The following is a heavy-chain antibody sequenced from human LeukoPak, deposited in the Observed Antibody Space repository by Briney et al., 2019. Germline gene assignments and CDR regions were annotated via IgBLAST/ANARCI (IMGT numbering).Heavy chain of an antibody. J-gene: IGHJ4*02. Sequence: SVEVSCKASGGTFSSYAISWVRQAPGQGLEWMGGIIPIFGTANYAQKFQGRVAITADESTSTAYMELSSLRSEDTAVYYCARGDSSGYYYVYWGQGTLVTVSS. CDR1: GGTFSSYA. CDR3: ARGDSSGYYYVY. D-gene: IGHD3-22*01. V-gene: IGHV1-69*01. CDR2: IIPIFGTA.